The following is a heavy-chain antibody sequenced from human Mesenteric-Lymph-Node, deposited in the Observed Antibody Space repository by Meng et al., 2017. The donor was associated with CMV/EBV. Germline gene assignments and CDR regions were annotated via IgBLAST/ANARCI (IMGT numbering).Heavy chain of an antibody. Sequence: SETLSLTCAVSGGSISSGGYYWSWIRQHPGKGLEWIGYIYYSGSTYYNPSLESGVTISVATSKNQFSQKLSSVTATDTAVYYCARTPIAARPSGFGYWGQGTLVTVSS. CDR3: ARTPIAARPSGFGY. CDR1: GGSISSGGYY. CDR2: IYYSGST. J-gene: IGHJ4*02. V-gene: IGHV4-31*02. D-gene: IGHD6-6*01.